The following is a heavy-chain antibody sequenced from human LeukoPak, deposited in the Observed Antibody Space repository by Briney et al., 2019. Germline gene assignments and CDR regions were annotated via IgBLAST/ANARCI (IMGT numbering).Heavy chain of an antibody. CDR2: ISGSGTGT. Sequence: GGSLRLSCAASGFTFSSYAMSWLRQAPGEGREWVSVISGSGTGTYYADSVKGRFTISRADSKSTLYLQMNSLRAEDTAVYYCARDRGNYEYSFDFWGQGTLVTVSS. J-gene: IGHJ4*02. CDR3: ARDRGNYEYSFDF. V-gene: IGHV3-23*01. CDR1: GFTFSSYA. D-gene: IGHD1-7*01.